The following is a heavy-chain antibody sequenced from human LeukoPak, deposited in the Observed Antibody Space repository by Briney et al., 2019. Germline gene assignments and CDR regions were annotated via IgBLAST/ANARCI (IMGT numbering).Heavy chain of an antibody. CDR2: IYYSGST. CDR1: GGSISSGSYY. V-gene: IGHV4-31*03. J-gene: IGHJ3*02. Sequence: SQTLSLTCSVSGGSISSGSYYWSWIRQHPGKGLEWIGYIYYSGSTYYNPSLKSRVTISVDTSKNQFSLKLSSVTAADTAVYYCARHGWFGELPHNDAFDIWGQGTMVTVSS. CDR3: ARHGWFGELPHNDAFDI. D-gene: IGHD3-10*01.